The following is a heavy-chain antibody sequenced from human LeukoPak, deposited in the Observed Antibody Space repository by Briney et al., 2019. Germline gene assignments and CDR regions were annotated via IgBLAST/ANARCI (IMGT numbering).Heavy chain of an antibody. J-gene: IGHJ5*02. CDR3: PRYYYDSSGSPEGGFDP. CDR1: GGTFSSYA. CDR2: IIPIFGTA. V-gene: IGHV1-69*15. Sequence: VASVKVSCKASGGTFSSYAISWVRQAPGQGLEWMGRIIPIFGTANYAQKFQGRVTITADESTSTAYMELSSLRSEDTAVYYCPRYYYDSSGSPEGGFDPWGQGTLVTVSS. D-gene: IGHD3-22*01.